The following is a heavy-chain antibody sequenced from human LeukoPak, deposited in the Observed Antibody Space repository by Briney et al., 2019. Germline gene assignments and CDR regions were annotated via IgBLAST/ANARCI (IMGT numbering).Heavy chain of an antibody. CDR2: ISSSSSYI. V-gene: IGHV3-21*01. J-gene: IGHJ4*02. Sequence: GGSLRLSCAASGFTFSSYSMNWVRQAPGKGLEWVSSISSSSSYIYYADSVKGRFTISRDNAKNSLYLQMNSLRAGDTAVYYCARDRGGVIVVRRERFDYWGQGTLVTVSS. CDR3: ARDRGGVIVVRRERFDY. CDR1: GFTFSSYS. D-gene: IGHD2/OR15-2a*01.